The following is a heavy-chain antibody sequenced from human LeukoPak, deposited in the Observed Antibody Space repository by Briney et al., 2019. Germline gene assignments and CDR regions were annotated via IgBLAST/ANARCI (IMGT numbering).Heavy chain of an antibody. CDR3: ARVGRYSYAHNS. CDR2: IIPIFGTA. D-gene: IGHD5-18*01. J-gene: IGHJ4*02. V-gene: IGHV1-69*05. Sequence: SVKVSCKASGGTFSSYAISWVRQAPGQGLEWMGGIIPIFGTANYAQKFQGRVTITTDESTSTAYMELSSLRAEDTAVYYCARVGRYSYAHNSWGQGTLVTVSS. CDR1: GGTFSSYA.